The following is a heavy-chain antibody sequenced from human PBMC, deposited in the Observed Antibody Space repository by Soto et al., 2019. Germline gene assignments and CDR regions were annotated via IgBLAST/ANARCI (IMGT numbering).Heavy chain of an antibody. D-gene: IGHD2-2*01. CDR1: GFTFSSHW. J-gene: IGHJ3*02. Sequence: EVQLVESGGDLVQPGGSLRLSCAASGFTFSSHWMHWVRRVPGKGLVWVSHINTDGGITGYADSVKGRLTISRDNAKNTLYLKMNGLRVEDTSVYYCTREAGYCSRTSCYRRAFDSWGQGTMVTVSS. V-gene: IGHV3-74*01. CDR3: TREAGYCSRTSCYRRAFDS. CDR2: INTDGGIT.